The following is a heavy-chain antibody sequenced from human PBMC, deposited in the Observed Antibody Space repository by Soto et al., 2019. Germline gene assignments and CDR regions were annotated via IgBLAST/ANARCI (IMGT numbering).Heavy chain of an antibody. V-gene: IGHV1-3*01. D-gene: IGHD3-10*01. J-gene: IGHJ4*02. CDR3: ARDAGSFDY. Sequence: XSVKVSCKASGSIFSKFAMHWVRQAPGQRLEWMGXIYARNWNKKXXQKLQGRXXITGDTSASQAYMELSSMRSEDTAVYYCARDAGSFDYWGQGNMVPV. CDR1: GSIFSKFA. CDR2: IYARNWNK.